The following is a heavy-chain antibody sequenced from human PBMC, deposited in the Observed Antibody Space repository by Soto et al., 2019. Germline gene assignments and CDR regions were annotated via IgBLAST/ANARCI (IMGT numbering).Heavy chain of an antibody. V-gene: IGHV1-18*01. CDR2: ISAYNGNT. J-gene: IGHJ4*02. CDR1: GYTFTSYG. D-gene: IGHD6-13*01. Sequence: ASVKVSCKSSGYTFTSYGISWVRQAPGQGLEWMGWISAYNGNTNYAQKLQGRVTMTTDTSTSTAYMELRSLRSDDTAMYYCARISGTPGPALIRAAAGDYWGQGTLVTVSS. CDR3: ARISGTPGPALIRAAAGDY.